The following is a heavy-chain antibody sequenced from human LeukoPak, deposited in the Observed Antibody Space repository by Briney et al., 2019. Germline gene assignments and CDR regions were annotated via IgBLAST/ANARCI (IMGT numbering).Heavy chain of an antibody. CDR3: ARRDDAPGNYYMDV. Sequence: SETLSLTCTVSGYSISSSYYWGWIRQPPGKGLEWIGSIYYSGSTYYNPPLKSRVTISVDTSKNQFSLKLSSVTAADTAVYYCARRDDAPGNYYMDVWGKGTTVTISS. CDR1: GYSISSSYY. J-gene: IGHJ6*03. CDR2: IYYSGST. D-gene: IGHD3-10*01. V-gene: IGHV4-39*01.